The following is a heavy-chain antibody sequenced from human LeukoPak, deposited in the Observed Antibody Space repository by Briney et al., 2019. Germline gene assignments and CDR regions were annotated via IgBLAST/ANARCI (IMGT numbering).Heavy chain of an antibody. V-gene: IGHV3-74*01. J-gene: IGHJ4*02. Sequence: GGSLRLSCAASGFTFSSYWMHWVRQGPGKGLVWVSRIKSDGSSIRYADFVKGRFTISRDNAKNTLWLQMNSLRAEDTAVYYCATDLDYGGYYHFDFWGQGTLVTVSS. CDR2: IKSDGSSI. CDR3: ATDLDYGGYYHFDF. D-gene: IGHD4-17*01. CDR1: GFTFSSYW.